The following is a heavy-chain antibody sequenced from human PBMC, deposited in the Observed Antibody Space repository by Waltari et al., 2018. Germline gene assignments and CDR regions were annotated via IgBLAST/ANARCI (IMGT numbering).Heavy chain of an antibody. V-gene: IGHV4-4*07. J-gene: IGHJ1*01. Sequence: QVQLQESGPGLVKPSETLSLNCTVSGGSITRDHWRWIRQPAGKGLEWIGRIYSSGSTKYNPSLKSRVTMSADTSKNQFSLKLTSVTAADTAVYYCARDYYDILTGYVANDYWGQGTLVTVSS. D-gene: IGHD3-9*01. CDR1: GGSITRDH. CDR2: IYSSGST. CDR3: ARDYYDILTGYVANDY.